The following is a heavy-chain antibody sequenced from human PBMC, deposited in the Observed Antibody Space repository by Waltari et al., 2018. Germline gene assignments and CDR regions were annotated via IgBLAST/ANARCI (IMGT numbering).Heavy chain of an antibody. J-gene: IGHJ6*04. CDR1: GGSISSYY. D-gene: IGHD2-15*01. V-gene: IGHV4-59*01. CDR2: TNYSGSN. Sequence: QVQLQESGPGLVKPSETLSLTCTVSGGSISSYYWSWIRQPPGKGLAWIGYTNYSGSNNYNPPLKGRVTRAVDTSKNQFSLKLSSVTAADTAVYYCARAPRYRGASDVWGKGTTVTVSS. CDR3: ARAPRYRGASDV.